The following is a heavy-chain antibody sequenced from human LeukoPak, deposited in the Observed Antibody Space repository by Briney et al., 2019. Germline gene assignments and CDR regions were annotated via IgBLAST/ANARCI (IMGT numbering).Heavy chain of an antibody. CDR1: GYTLTGYY. V-gene: IGHV1-2*02. CDR3: ARGDCSVSGCHGGNWFDP. D-gene: IGHD2-15*01. J-gene: IGHJ5*02. Sequence: ASVTVSCKASGYTLTGYYIHWVRQAPGQGLEWMGWINPNSGGTKYAQSFQGRVTMTRDTSSSTAHMELSRLRSDDTAVYYCARGDCSVSGCHGGNWFDPWGQGTLVTVSS. CDR2: INPNSGGT.